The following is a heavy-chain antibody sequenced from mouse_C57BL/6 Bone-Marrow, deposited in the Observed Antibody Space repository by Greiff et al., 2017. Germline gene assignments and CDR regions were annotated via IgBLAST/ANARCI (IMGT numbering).Heavy chain of an antibody. J-gene: IGHJ4*01. CDR2: IDPETGGT. D-gene: IGHD2-1*01. CDR3: TRFYYGNYYYAMDY. Sequence: VKLVESGAELVRPGASVTLSCKASGYTFTDYEMHWVKQTPVHGLEWIGAIDPETGGTAYNQKFKGKAILTADKSSSTAYMELRSLTSEDSAVYYCTRFYYGNYYYAMDYWGQGTSVTVSS. V-gene: IGHV1-15*01. CDR1: GYTFTDYE.